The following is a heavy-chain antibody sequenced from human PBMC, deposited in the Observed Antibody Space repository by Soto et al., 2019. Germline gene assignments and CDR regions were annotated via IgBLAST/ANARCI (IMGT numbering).Heavy chain of an antibody. J-gene: IGHJ4*02. CDR1: GGSISSSDYY. Sequence: QLQLQESGPGLVKPSETLSLTCTVSGGSISSSDYYWGWIRQPPGKGLEWIGIIYYSGSASYNPSLKSRLTVSEHTSKNQVSLKLSSETAVDTPVYVCVSCYRWVRFDYWGQGTLVTVSS. V-gene: IGHV4-39*01. CDR2: IYYSGSA. D-gene: IGHD2-8*02. CDR3: VSCYRWVRFDY.